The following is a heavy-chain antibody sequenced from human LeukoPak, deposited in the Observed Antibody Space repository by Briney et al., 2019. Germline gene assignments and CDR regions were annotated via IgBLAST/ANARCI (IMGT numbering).Heavy chain of an antibody. Sequence: PSETLSLTCTVSGGSISSYYWSWIRQPPGKGLEWIGYIYYSGSTNYNPSLKSRVTISVDTSKNQFSLKLSSVTAADTAVYYCARDPPTNSPEWLMFHGRRLPAGPDLNWFDPWGQGTLVTVSS. J-gene: IGHJ5*02. CDR1: GGSISSYY. V-gene: IGHV4-59*12. D-gene: IGHD3-3*01. CDR2: IYYSGST. CDR3: ARDPPTNSPEWLMFHGRRLPAGPDLNWFDP.